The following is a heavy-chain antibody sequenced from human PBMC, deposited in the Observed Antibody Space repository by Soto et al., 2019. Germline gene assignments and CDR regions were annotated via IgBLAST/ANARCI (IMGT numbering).Heavy chain of an antibody. J-gene: IGHJ4*02. V-gene: IGHV4-39*01. CDR3: ATSQKGYNWNYFDH. D-gene: IGHD1-20*01. Sequence: QLQLQESGPGLVKPSETLSLTCAVSGASISGSYYYWAWLRQSPEKGPEWIGSVFYTGFTSYNPCLESRVSVSVDTSKSQFSLKLSAVTAADTAVYYCATSQKGYNWNYFDHWGQGALVTVSS. CDR2: VFYTGFT. CDR1: GASISGSYYY.